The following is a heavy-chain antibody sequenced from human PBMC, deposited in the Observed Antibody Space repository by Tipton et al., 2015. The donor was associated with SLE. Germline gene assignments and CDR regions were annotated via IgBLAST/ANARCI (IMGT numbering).Heavy chain of an antibody. J-gene: IGHJ4*02. CDR1: GGSISSGGYY. Sequence: TLSLTCTVSGGSISSGGYYWSWIRQHPGKGLEWIGYIYYSGSTYYNPSLKSRLTISVDTSKNQFSLKLSSVTAADTAVYYCARGPMTTVTTGFDYWGQGTLVTVSS. D-gene: IGHD4-11*01. CDR2: IYYSGST. CDR3: ARGPMTTVTTGFDY. V-gene: IGHV4-31*03.